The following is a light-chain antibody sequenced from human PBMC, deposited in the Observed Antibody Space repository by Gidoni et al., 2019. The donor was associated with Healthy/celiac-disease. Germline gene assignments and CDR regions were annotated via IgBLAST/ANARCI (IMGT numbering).Light chain of an antibody. V-gene: IGKV3-20*01. Sequence: EIVLTQSPGTLSLSPGERATLSCRASQSVSSSYLAWYQQKPGQAPRLLIYGASSRATGIPDRFSGSGSGTDFTLTISRLEPEEFAVYYCQQYGSSYTFXXXTKLEIK. CDR1: QSVSSSY. CDR2: GAS. J-gene: IGKJ2*01. CDR3: QQYGSSYT.